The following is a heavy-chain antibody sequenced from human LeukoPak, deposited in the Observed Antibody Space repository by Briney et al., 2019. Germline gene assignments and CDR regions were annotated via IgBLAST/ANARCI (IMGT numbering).Heavy chain of an antibody. D-gene: IGHD4-11*01. J-gene: IGHJ4*02. CDR3: ARDLHPTLDY. CDR2: ISAYNGNT. Sequence: ASVKVSCEASGYTFTSYGISWVRQAPGQGLEWMGWISAYNGNTNYAQKLQGRITMTIDASTSTAYMELRSLRSDDTAVYYCARDLHPTLDYWGQGTLVTVSS. CDR1: GYTFTSYG. V-gene: IGHV1-18*01.